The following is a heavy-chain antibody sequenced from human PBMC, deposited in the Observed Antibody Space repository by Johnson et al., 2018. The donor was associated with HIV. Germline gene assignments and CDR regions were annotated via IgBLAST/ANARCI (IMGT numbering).Heavy chain of an antibody. CDR1: GFTFSSYD. V-gene: IGHV3-NL1*01. CDR3: AKDQFGIAVALADAFDI. J-gene: IGHJ3*02. Sequence: QVQLVESGGGLVQPGGSLRLSCAASGFTFSSYDMPWVRQATGKGLEWVAAIGTDGGTTDYAAPVKGRFTISRDDSKNTLYLQMNSLRAEDTAVYYCAKDQFGIAVALADAFDIWGQGTMVTVSS. D-gene: IGHD6-19*01. CDR2: IGTDGGTT.